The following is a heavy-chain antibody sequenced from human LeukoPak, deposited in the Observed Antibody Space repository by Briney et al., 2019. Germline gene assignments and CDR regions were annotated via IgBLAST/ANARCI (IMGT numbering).Heavy chain of an antibody. V-gene: IGHV3-33*01. J-gene: IGHJ4*02. Sequence: GGSLRLSCAASGFTLSSFGMHWVRQAPGKGLEWVAVIWYDGSNKYYADSVKGRFTISRDNSKNTLYLQMNSLRAEDTAVYYCARELPPVVAYYFDYWGQGTLVTVSS. CDR3: ARELPPVVAYYFDY. CDR2: IWYDGSNK. CDR1: GFTLSSFG. D-gene: IGHD3-22*01.